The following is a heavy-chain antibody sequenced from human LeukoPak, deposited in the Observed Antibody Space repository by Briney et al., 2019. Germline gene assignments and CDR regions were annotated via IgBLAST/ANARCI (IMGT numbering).Heavy chain of an antibody. CDR3: ARRPGYSSGWYFDY. CDR1: GGSISSGGYY. J-gene: IGHJ4*02. V-gene: IGHV4-30-2*01. Sequence: PSQTLSLTCTVSGGSISSGGYYWSWIRQPPGKGLEWIGYIYHSGSTYYNPSLKSRVTISVDRSKNQFSVKLSSVTAADTAVYYCARRPGYSSGWYFDYWGQGTLVTVSS. D-gene: IGHD6-19*01. CDR2: IYHSGST.